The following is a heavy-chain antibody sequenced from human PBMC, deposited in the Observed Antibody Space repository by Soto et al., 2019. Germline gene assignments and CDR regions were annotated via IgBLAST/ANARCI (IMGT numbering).Heavy chain of an antibody. CDR2: IYYSGST. Sequence: SETLSVTCTVSGGSISRCYWSWLWQPPGQGLEWIGYIYYSGSTNYNPSLKSRVTISVDTSKNQFSLKLSSVTAADTAVYYCARELLSYSYGFDAFDIWGQGTMVTVSS. D-gene: IGHD5-18*01. J-gene: IGHJ3*02. V-gene: IGHV4-59*01. CDR3: ARELLSYSYGFDAFDI. CDR1: GGSISRCY.